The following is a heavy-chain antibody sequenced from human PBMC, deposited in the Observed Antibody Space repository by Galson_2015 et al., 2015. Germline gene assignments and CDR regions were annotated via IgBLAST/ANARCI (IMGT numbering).Heavy chain of an antibody. CDR1: GFTFRNYW. CDR2: IHQHGTEK. CDR3: ARLNGPLFDY. J-gene: IGHJ4*02. Sequence: SLRLSCAASGFTFRNYWMTWVRQAPGKGLEWVANIHQHGTEKYSVDSVKGRFTISRDNAKNSLSLQMNSLRAEDTAVYYCARLNGPLFDYWGQGTLVTVSS. V-gene: IGHV3-7*01. D-gene: IGHD2-8*01.